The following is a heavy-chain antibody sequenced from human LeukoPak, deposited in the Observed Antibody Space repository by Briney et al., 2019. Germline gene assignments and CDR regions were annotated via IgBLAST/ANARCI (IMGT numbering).Heavy chain of an antibody. CDR2: ICGSDDNI. CDR3: AKAQFATCYSGSDY. CDR1: GFTFSSYA. Sequence: PGGALRLSCAASGFTFSSYALSWVRQAPGKGREWVSVICGSDDNIYYVDSVKGRFTVSRDNSKNTLYLQMNSLRAEDTAVYYCAKAQFATCYSGSDYWGQGTLVTVSS. J-gene: IGHJ4*02. V-gene: IGHV3-23*01. D-gene: IGHD2-15*01.